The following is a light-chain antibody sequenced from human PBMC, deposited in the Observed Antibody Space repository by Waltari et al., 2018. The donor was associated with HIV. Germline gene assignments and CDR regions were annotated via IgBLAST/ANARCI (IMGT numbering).Light chain of an antibody. Sequence: QSVLSQPPSASGTPGQRVTISCSGSSFNIGSNTVNWYQQLPGTATKLLINSNNKRPSGVPDRFAGSKSGTSASLAISGLQSDDEADYYCASWDDSLIGPVFGGGTKLTVL. CDR1: SFNIGSNT. V-gene: IGLV1-44*01. J-gene: IGLJ2*01. CDR3: ASWDDSLIGPV. CDR2: SNN.